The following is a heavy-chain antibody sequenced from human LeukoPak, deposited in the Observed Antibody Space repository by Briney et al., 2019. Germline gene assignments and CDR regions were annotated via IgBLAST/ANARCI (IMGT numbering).Heavy chain of an antibody. Sequence: GGSLRLSCAASGFTFSSYWMSWVRQAPGKGLEWVSAISGSGGSTYYADSVKGRFTISRDNSKNTLYLQMNSLRAEDTAVYYCAKDRPHYDILTGYYGGEQYDAFDIWGQGTMVTVSS. V-gene: IGHV3-23*01. CDR2: ISGSGGST. J-gene: IGHJ3*02. CDR3: AKDRPHYDILTGYYGGEQYDAFDI. CDR1: GFTFSSYW. D-gene: IGHD3-9*01.